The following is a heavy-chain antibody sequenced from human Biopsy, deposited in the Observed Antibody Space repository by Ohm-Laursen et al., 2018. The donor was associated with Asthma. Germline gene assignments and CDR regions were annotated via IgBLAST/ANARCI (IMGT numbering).Heavy chain of an antibody. J-gene: IGHJ6*02. CDR1: GYTFTSYY. CDR3: ARGYSGTDRIVYYYSGMEV. CDR2: INPSGGST. D-gene: IGHD5-12*01. Sequence: ATVKISCKASGYTFTSYYMHWVRQAPGQGLEWMGIINPSGGSTSYAQKFQGRVTMTRDTSTSTAYLELTSLRFEDTAVYYCARGYSGTDRIVYYYSGMEVWGQGTTVTVSS. V-gene: IGHV1-46*01.